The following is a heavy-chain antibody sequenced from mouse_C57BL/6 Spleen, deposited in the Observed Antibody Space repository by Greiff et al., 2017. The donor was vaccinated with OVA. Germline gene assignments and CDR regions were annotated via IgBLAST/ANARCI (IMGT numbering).Heavy chain of an antibody. J-gene: IGHJ2*01. D-gene: IGHD6-1*01. CDR3: TRGGAGDY. Sequence: QVQLQQSGAELVRPGASVTLSCKASGYTFTDYEMHWVKQTPVHGLEWIGAIDPENGGTAYNQKFKGKAILTADKSSSTAYMELRSLTSEDSAVYYCTRGGAGDYWGQGTTLTVSA. CDR1: GYTFTDYE. V-gene: IGHV1-15*01. CDR2: IDPENGGT.